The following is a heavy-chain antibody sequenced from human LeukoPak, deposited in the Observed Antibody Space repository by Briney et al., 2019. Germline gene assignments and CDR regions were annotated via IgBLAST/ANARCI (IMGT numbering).Heavy chain of an antibody. CDR2: VDPNSGGT. CDR3: ARSYSSSSNFDY. D-gene: IGHD6-6*01. CDR1: GYTFTGHY. V-gene: IGHV1-2*02. J-gene: IGHJ4*02. Sequence: AASVKVSCKASGYTFTGHYMHWVRQAPGQGLEWIGWVDPNSGGTNYAQKFQGRVSMTTGTSTTTAYMELRSLRSDDTAVYYCARSYSSSSNFDYWGQGTLVTVSS.